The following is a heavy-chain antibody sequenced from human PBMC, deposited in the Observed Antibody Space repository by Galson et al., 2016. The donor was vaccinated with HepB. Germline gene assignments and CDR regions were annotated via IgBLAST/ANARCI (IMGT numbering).Heavy chain of an antibody. D-gene: IGHD1-1*01. CDR2: ISTRRTT. Sequence: SLILSCAASGFVFSNFGLSWVRQAPGKGLEWVSSISTRRTTYYSDSVQGRFTISRDNSNNTLYLQMNGLRAEDTAVYYCAKERLVRRILDHWGQGTQLTVSS. CDR1: GFVFSNFG. CDR3: AKERLVRRILDH. J-gene: IGHJ4*02. V-gene: IGHV3-23*01.